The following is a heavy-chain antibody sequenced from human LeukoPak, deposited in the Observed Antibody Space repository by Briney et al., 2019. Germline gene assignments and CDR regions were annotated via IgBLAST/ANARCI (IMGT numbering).Heavy chain of an antibody. J-gene: IGHJ6*03. V-gene: IGHV4-34*01. CDR1: GGSFSGYY. CDR2: INHSGST. D-gene: IGHD4-11*01. CDR3: AIIGRQTTVTTWHYYYYMDV. Sequence: SETLSLTCAVYGGSFSGYYWSWIRQPPGKGLEWIGKINHSGSTNYNPSLKSRVTISVDTSKNQFSLKLSSVTAADTAVYYCAIIGRQTTVTTWHYYYYMDVWGKGTTVTVSS.